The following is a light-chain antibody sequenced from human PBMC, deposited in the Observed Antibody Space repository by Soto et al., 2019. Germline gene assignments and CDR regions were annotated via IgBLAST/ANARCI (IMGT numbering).Light chain of an antibody. CDR2: KVS. Sequence: DVVMTQSPLSLPVTLGQPASISCRSSQSLVYSDGNAYLNWVHQRPGQSPRRLIYKVSYRDSGVPDRFSGRGSGTDFTLKISRVEAEDVGVYYCMQGTHWPPYTFGQGTKLEIK. J-gene: IGKJ2*01. CDR3: MQGTHWPPYT. V-gene: IGKV2-30*01. CDR1: QSLVYSDGNAY.